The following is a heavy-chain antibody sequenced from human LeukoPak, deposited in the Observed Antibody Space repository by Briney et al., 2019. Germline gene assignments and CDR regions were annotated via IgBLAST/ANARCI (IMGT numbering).Heavy chain of an antibody. CDR1: GFTFSSYS. J-gene: IGHJ6*02. CDR2: ISSSRSYI. D-gene: IGHD5-18*01. V-gene: IGHV3-21*01. CDR3: ARSGYDYYYYYGMDV. Sequence: GGSLRLSCAASGFTFSSYSMNWVRQAPGKGLEWVSSISSSRSYIYYADSVKGRFTISRDNAKNSLYLQMNSLRAEDTAVYYCARSGYDYYYYYGMDVWGQGTTVTVSS.